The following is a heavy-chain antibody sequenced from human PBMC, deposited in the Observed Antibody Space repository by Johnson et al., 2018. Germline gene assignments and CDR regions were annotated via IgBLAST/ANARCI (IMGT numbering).Heavy chain of an antibody. Sequence: VQLVQSGGGVVQXGRSLRLSCAASGFTFGDYAMSWFRQAPGKGLEWVGFIRSKAYGGTTENAASVKGRFTISRDDSKSIAYLQMNSLKTEDTAVYYCAKDRVATITLTFFQHWGQGTLVTVSS. CDR1: GFTFGDYA. D-gene: IGHD5-12*01. CDR2: IRSKAYGGTT. CDR3: AKDRVATITLTFFQH. J-gene: IGHJ1*01. V-gene: IGHV3-49*03.